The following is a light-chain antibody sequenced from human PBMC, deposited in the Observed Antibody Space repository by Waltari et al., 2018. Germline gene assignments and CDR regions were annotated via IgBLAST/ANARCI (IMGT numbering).Light chain of an antibody. CDR3: QKYVSLPAT. CDR2: HAS. V-gene: IGKV3-20*01. Sequence: EMVLTQSPGTLSLSPGERATLSCSASQSGGIYLAWYQQKPGQAPRLLIYHASTRATGIPDRFSARGSGTDFSLTISRLEPEDGAVYYCQKYVSLPATFGQGTKVEIK. J-gene: IGKJ1*01. CDR1: QSGGIY.